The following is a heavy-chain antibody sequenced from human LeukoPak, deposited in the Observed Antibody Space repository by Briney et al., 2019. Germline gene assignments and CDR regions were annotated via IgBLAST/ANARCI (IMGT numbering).Heavy chain of an antibody. CDR2: IKSKTVGGTT. J-gene: IGHJ4*02. D-gene: IGHD5-18*01. Sequence: GGSLRLSCTASGFTFSNAWMSWVRQAPGKGLEWVGRIKSKTVGGTTDYAAPVKGRFTISRDDSKNTLYLQMNSLKTEDTAVYYCTTDVDTANDYWGQGTLVTVSS. CDR3: TTDVDTANDY. CDR1: GFTFSNAW. V-gene: IGHV3-15*01.